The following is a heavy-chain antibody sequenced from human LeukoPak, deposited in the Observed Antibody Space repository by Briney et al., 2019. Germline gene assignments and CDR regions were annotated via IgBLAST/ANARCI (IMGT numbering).Heavy chain of an antibody. D-gene: IGHD3-22*01. CDR3: QVYYYDSSGYPDAFDI. V-gene: IGHV4-34*01. Sequence: SETLSLTCAVYGGSFSGYYWSWIRQPPGKGLEWIGEINHSGSTNYNPSLKGRVTISVDTSKNQFSLKLSSVTAADTAVYYCQVYYYDSSGYPDAFDIWGQGAMVTVSS. CDR1: GGSFSGYY. CDR2: INHSGST. J-gene: IGHJ3*02.